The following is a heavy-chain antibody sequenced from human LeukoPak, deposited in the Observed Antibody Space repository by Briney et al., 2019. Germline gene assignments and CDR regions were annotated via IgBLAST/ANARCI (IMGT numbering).Heavy chain of an antibody. CDR1: GFTFSSYW. CDR3: ARARRPDGVVPAARYMDV. Sequence: GGSLRLSCAASGFTFSSYWMSWVRQAPGKGLEWVAYIKHDGSDKYHVDSVKGRFTISRDNSKNSLYLQMYSLRADDTAVYYCARARRPDGVVPAARYMDVWGKGTTVTVSS. CDR2: IKHDGSDK. J-gene: IGHJ6*03. D-gene: IGHD2-2*01. V-gene: IGHV3-7*01.